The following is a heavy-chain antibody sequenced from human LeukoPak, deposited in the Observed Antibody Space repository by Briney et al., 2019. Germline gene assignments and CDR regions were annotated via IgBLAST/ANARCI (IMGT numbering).Heavy chain of an antibody. CDR2: IYPDDSDT. CDR1: GYRFNAYW. D-gene: IGHD3-22*01. J-gene: IGHJ3*01. Sequence: GESLNISCKGSGYRFNAYWIAWVRQMPGKGLEWMGIIYPDDSDTRYSPSFQGQVTISADKSVRTAYLQWSSLKASDPAMYYCASPNITSYYDSRGYDAFDVWGQGTMVTVSS. V-gene: IGHV5-51*01. CDR3: ASPNITSYYDSRGYDAFDV.